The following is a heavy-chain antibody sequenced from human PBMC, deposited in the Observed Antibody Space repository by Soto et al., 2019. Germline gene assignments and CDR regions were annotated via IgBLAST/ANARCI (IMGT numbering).Heavy chain of an antibody. D-gene: IGHD2-8*01. CDR2: ISTFNGDT. CDR3: ARGYCADDICYYFDF. Sequence: QVQLVQSGPEVKKPGASVKVSCETSGYTFTTYDITWVRQAPGQGLEWMGWISTFNGDTKYEEKLQDRVTMPTDTFTATAYMELRSLGSDDTAVYYCARGYCADDICYYFDFWGQGTLVTVSS. J-gene: IGHJ4*02. CDR1: GYTFTTYD. V-gene: IGHV1-18*01.